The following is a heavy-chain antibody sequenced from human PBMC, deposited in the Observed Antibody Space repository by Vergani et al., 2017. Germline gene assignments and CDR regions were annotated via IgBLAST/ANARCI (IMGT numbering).Heavy chain of an antibody. D-gene: IGHD4-17*01. CDR2: IHYSENT. CDR1: FDSIRNLY. V-gene: IGHV4-59*11. Sequence: QVQLQESGPGLVKSSETLSLTCSVSFDSIRNLYCNWIRQPPGKGLEWIGSIHYSENTNYNPSLKTRVTISVDTSKNQFSLTLTSVTAADTAVYYCTRPCGYGDFRVWYHMDVWGKGTTVTVSS. J-gene: IGHJ6*03. CDR3: TRPCGYGDFRVWYHMDV.